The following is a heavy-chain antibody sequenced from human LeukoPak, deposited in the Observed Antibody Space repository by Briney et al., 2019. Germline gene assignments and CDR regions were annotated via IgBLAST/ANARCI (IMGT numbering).Heavy chain of an antibody. CDR2: ISWNSGSI. CDR1: GFTFDDYA. V-gene: IGHV3-9*01. J-gene: IGHJ4*02. Sequence: GGSLRLSCAASGFTFDDYAMHWVRQAPGKGLEWVSGISWNSGSIGYADSVKGRFTISRDNAKNSLYLQMNSLRAEDTALYYCAKDGYGSGSSFDYWGQGILVTVSS. D-gene: IGHD3-10*01. CDR3: AKDGYGSGSSFDY.